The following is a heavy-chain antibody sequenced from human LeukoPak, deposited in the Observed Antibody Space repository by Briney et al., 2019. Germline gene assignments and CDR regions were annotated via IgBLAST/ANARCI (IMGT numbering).Heavy chain of an antibody. J-gene: IGHJ4*02. V-gene: IGHV4-59*01. CDR2: IYYSGST. Sequence: SETLSLTCTVSGSSISSYYWSWIRQPPGKGLEWIGYIYYSGSTNYNPSLKSRVTISVDTSKNQFSLKLSSVTAADTAVYYCARGAVAAPNFDYWGQGTLVTVSS. CDR1: GSSISSYY. D-gene: IGHD6-19*01. CDR3: ARGAVAAPNFDY.